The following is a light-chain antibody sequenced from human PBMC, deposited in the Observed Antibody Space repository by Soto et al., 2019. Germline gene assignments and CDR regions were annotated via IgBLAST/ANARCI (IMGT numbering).Light chain of an antibody. CDR1: SSDVGSYNL. V-gene: IGLV2-23*01. J-gene: IGLJ2*01. CDR2: EGS. Sequence: QSALTQPASVSGSPGQSITISCTGTSSDVGSYNLVSWYQQHPGKAPKLMIYEGSKRPSGVSNRFSGSKSGNTASLTISGLEAEDDAYYYSSSDAGNSTVVFGGGTKLTVL. CDR3: SSDAGNSTVV.